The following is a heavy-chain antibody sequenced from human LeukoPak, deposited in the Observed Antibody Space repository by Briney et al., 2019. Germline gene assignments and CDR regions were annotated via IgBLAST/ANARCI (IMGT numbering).Heavy chain of an antibody. J-gene: IGHJ4*02. V-gene: IGHV3-30*18. CDR3: AKDKGYCSGGSCYGGGD. Sequence: GGSLRLSCAASGFTFSSYGMHWVRQAPGKGLEWVAVISYDGSNKYYADSVKGRFTISRDNSQNTLYLQMNSLRAEDTAVYYCAKDKGYCSGGSCYGGGDWGQGTLVTVSS. CDR1: GFTFSSYG. CDR2: ISYDGSNK. D-gene: IGHD2-15*01.